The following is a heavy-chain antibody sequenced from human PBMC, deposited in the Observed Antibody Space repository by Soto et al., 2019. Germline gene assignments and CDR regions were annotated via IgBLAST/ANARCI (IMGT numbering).Heavy chain of an antibody. CDR2: ISGSGGST. V-gene: IGHV3-23*01. Sequence: GGSLRLSCAASGFTFSSYAMSWVRQAPGKGLEWVSAISGSGGSTYYADSVKGRFTISRDNSKNTLYLQMNSLRAEDTAVYYCAKSAGSGFVSGLRGDYWGQGTLVTVSS. CDR3: AKSAGSGFVSGLRGDY. D-gene: IGHD4-17*01. J-gene: IGHJ4*02. CDR1: GFTFSSYA.